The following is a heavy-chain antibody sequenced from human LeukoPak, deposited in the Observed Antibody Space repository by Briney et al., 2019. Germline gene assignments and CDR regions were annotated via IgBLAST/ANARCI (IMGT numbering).Heavy chain of an antibody. D-gene: IGHD6-13*01. V-gene: IGHV3-23*01. J-gene: IGHJ5*02. CDR3: ARVLFNRYSNSWYGGLGS. CDR1: GFTFSSYA. CDR2: ISGSGGST. Sequence: GGSLRLSCAASGFTFSSYAMSWVRQAPGKGLEWVSAISGSGGSTYYADSVKGRFTISRDNSKNTLYLQMNSLRAEDTAVYYCARVLFNRYSNSWYGGLGSWGQGTLVTVSS.